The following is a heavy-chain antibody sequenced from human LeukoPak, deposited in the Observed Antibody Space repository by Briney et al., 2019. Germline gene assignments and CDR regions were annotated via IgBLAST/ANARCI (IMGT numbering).Heavy chain of an antibody. CDR3: ARQRRYFDPDIIDY. V-gene: IGHV4-39*01. CDR2: IYYSGST. Sequence: PSETLSLTCTVSGGSISSSSYYWGWIRPPPGKGLEWIGSIYYSGSTYYNPSLKSRVTISVDTSKNQFSLKLSSVTAADTAVYYCARQRRYFDPDIIDYWGQGTLVTVSS. J-gene: IGHJ4*02. D-gene: IGHD3-9*01. CDR1: GGSISSSSYY.